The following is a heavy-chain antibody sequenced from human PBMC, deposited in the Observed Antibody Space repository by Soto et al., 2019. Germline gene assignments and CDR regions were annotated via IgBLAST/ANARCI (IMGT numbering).Heavy chain of an antibody. CDR1: GYTFTSYH. V-gene: IGHV1-18*01. J-gene: IGHJ4*02. CDR2: ISAYNTNT. Sequence: QVQLVQSGAEVKKPGASVKVSCKTSGYTFTSYHISWVRQATGQGLEWMGWISAYNTNTNYAQKFQGRVTMTTDTLTSTADMELRILRSDDTAVYYCARDTPPTDYWGQGTLVTVSS. CDR3: ARDTPPTDY.